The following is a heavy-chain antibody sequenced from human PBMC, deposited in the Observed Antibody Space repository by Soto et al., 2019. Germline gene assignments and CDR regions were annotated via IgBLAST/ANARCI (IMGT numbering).Heavy chain of an antibody. J-gene: IGHJ4*02. Sequence: PGGSLRLSCAASGFTFSSYSMNWVRQAPGKGLEWVSYISSSSSSTIYYADSVKGRFTISRDNAKNSLYLQMNSLRDEDTAVYYCAREVHDSSGYETPFDYWGQGTLVTVSS. D-gene: IGHD3-22*01. CDR2: ISSSSSSTI. CDR3: AREVHDSSGYETPFDY. CDR1: GFTFSSYS. V-gene: IGHV3-48*02.